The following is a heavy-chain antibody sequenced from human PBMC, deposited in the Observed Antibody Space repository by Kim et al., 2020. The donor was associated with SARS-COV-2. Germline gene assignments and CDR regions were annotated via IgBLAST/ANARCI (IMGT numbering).Heavy chain of an antibody. J-gene: IGHJ5*02. D-gene: IGHD3-22*01. V-gene: IGHV3-30*02. Sequence: EPVKGRFTISRDNSNNRLYLEMSSLRAEDTAVYHCAKDIRFDSSGYFDLWGQGTQVTVSP. CDR3: AKDIRFDSSGYFDL.